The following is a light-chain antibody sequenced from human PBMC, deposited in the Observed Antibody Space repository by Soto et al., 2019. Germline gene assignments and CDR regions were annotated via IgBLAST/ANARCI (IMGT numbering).Light chain of an antibody. CDR2: GAS. Sequence: EILMTQSPATLSVSPGERATLSCRTSLSVGSDLAWYQQKPAQAPRLLIYGASTRATGIPARFSGSGSGTEFTLTISALRAEDFAIYYCQQYNIWPPYTFGQGTKLEIK. CDR3: QQYNIWPPYT. V-gene: IGKV3-15*01. J-gene: IGKJ2*01. CDR1: LSVGSD.